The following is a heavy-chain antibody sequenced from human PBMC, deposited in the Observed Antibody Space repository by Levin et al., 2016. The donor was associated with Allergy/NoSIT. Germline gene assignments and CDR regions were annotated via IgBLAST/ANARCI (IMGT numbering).Heavy chain of an antibody. D-gene: IGHD6-13*01. V-gene: IGHV3-74*01. CDR2: INSDGSST. Sequence: GGSLRLSCAASGFTFSSYWMHWVRQAPGKGLVWVSRINSDGSSTSYADSVKGRFTISRDNAKNTLYLQMNSLRAEDTAVYYCARGEQQLVPGIEIYYYGMDVWGQGTTVTVSS. CDR1: GFTFSSYW. J-gene: IGHJ6*02. CDR3: ARGEQQLVPGIEIYYYGMDV.